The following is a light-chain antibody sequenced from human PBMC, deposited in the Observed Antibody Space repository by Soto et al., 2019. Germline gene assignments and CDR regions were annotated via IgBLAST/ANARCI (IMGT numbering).Light chain of an antibody. Sequence: EIVLTQSPGTLSLSPGERATLSCRASQSVSSSYLACYQQKPGQAPRLLIYGASSRATGIPDRCSGSGSGTDFPLTISRLEPEDFAVYYCQQYGSSLPYTFGQGTKLEIK. V-gene: IGKV3-20*01. J-gene: IGKJ2*01. CDR2: GAS. CDR1: QSVSSSY. CDR3: QQYGSSLPYT.